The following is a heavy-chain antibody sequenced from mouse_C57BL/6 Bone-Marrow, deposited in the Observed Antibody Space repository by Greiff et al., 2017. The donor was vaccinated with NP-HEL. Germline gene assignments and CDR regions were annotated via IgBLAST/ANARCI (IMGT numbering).Heavy chain of an antibody. Sequence: EVQGVESGGDLVKPGGSLKLSCAASGFTFSSYGMSWVRQTPDKRLEWVATISSGGSYTYYPDSVKGRFTISSDNAKNTLYLQMSSLKSEDTAMYYCARQGYSNYEGAMDYWGQGTSVTVSS. V-gene: IGHV5-6*01. CDR3: ARQGYSNYEGAMDY. D-gene: IGHD2-5*01. CDR2: ISSGGSYT. J-gene: IGHJ4*01. CDR1: GFTFSSYG.